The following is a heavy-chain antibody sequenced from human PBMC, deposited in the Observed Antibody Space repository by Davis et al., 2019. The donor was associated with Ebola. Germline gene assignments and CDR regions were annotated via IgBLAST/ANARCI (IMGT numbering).Heavy chain of an antibody. CDR3: ARDGQLTLDY. V-gene: IGHV3-33*08. D-gene: IGHD4/OR15-4a*01. Sequence: GESLKISCAASGFTFSDSAMHWVRQAPGKGLEWVAVIWYDGSNKYYADSVKGRFTISRDNSKNTLYLQMNSLRAEDTAVYYCARDGQLTLDYWGQGTLVTVSS. J-gene: IGHJ4*02. CDR1: GFTFSDSA. CDR2: IWYDGSNK.